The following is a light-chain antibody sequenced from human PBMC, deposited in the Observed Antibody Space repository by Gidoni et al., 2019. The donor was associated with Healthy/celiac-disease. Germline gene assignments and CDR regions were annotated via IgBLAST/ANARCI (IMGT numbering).Light chain of an antibody. CDR3: QQSYSTPVCS. Sequence: DIQMTQSPSSLSASVGDRVTITCRAGQSISSYLNWYQQKPGKAPKLLIYAASSLQSGVPSRFSGSGSGTDFTLTISSLQPEDFATYYCQQSYSTPVCSFGQGTKLEIK. CDR2: AAS. CDR1: QSISSY. J-gene: IGKJ2*04. V-gene: IGKV1-39*01.